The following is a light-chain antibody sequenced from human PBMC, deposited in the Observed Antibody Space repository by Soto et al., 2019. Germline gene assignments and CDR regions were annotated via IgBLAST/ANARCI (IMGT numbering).Light chain of an antibody. J-gene: IGLJ2*01. CDR3: QSYDSSLSAVV. CDR2: GNS. V-gene: IGLV1-40*01. CDR1: SSNIGAGYD. Sequence: CAGSSSNIGAGYDVHWYQQLPGTAPKLLIYGNSNRPSGVPDRFSGSKSGTSASLAITGLQAEDEADYYCQSYDSSLSAVVFGGGTKVTVL.